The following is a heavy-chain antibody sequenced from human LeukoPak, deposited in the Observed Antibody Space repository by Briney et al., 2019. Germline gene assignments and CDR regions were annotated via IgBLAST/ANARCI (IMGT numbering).Heavy chain of an antibody. D-gene: IGHD6-19*01. CDR2: IYYSGST. CDR3: AVSRVAGFFDY. J-gene: IGHJ4*02. Sequence: SETLSLTCAVYGGSFSGYYWSWIRQPPGKGLEWIGYIYYSGSTNYNPSLKSRVTISVDTSKNQFSLKLSSVTAADTAVYYCAVSRVAGFFDYWGQGTLVTVSS. V-gene: IGHV4-59*08. CDR1: GGSFSGYY.